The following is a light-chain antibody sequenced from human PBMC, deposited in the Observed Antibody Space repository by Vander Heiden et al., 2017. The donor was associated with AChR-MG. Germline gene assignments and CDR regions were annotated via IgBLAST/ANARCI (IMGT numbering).Light chain of an antibody. V-gene: IGKV3-11*01. J-gene: IGKJ4*01. CDR3: QQRSNWLT. CDR1: QSVSSY. CDR2: DAS. Sequence: EIVLTQSPATLSLSPGERATLSCRASQSVSSYLAWYQQKPGQAPRLLIYDASNRATGIPARFSGSGSGTDFTLTISSLEPEDFAVYYWQQRSNWLTFGGRTKVEIK.